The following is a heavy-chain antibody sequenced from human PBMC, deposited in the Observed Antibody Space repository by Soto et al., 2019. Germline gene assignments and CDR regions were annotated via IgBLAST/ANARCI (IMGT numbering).Heavy chain of an antibody. Sequence: QVQLQESGPGLVKPSETLSLTCTVSGGSVSSGSYYWSWIRQPPGKGLEVIGYIYYSGSTNYNPSLKSRVTISVDTAKNQFSLKLSSGTAADTAVYYWARVAAVAGPNLDYWGQGTLVTVSS. D-gene: IGHD6-19*01. CDR2: IYYSGST. CDR3: ARVAAVAGPNLDY. V-gene: IGHV4-61*01. CDR1: GGSVSSGSYY. J-gene: IGHJ4*02.